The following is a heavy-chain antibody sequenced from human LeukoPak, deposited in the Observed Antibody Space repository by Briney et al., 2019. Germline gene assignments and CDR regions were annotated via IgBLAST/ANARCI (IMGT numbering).Heavy chain of an antibody. CDR3: AREEGAYCGGDCYYDY. J-gene: IGHJ4*02. V-gene: IGHV1-69*04. CDR2: IIPILGIA. D-gene: IGHD2-21*02. Sequence: ASVKVSCKASGGTFSSYAISWVRQAPGQGLEWMGRIIPILGIANYAQKFQGRVTITADKSTSTAYMELSSLRSEDTAVYYCAREEGAYCGGDCYYDYWGQGTLVTVSS. CDR1: GGTFSSYA.